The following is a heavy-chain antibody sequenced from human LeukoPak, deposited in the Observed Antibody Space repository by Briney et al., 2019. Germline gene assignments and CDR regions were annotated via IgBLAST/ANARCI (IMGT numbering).Heavy chain of an antibody. Sequence: SETLSLTCAVYGGSFSGYYWSWIRQPPGKGLEWIGEINHSGSTNYNPSLKSRVTISVDTSKNQFSLKLSSVTAADTAVYYCARSPFGKFFDCWGQGTLVTVSS. CDR1: GGSFSGYY. CDR2: INHSGST. J-gene: IGHJ4*02. V-gene: IGHV4-34*01. D-gene: IGHD3-3*01. CDR3: ARSPFGKFFDC.